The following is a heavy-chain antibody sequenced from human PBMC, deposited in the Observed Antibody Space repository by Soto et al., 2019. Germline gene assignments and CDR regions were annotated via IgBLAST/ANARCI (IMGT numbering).Heavy chain of an antibody. CDR1: GYTFTSYG. J-gene: IGHJ6*02. CDR3: ARGNPFNYAGFDV. V-gene: IGHV1-8*02. D-gene: IGHD3-16*01. Sequence: GASVKVSCKASGYTFTSYGISWVRQAPGQGLEWMGWMNAKSGDTFFPQRFQGKFNMTWDTSLSTAYMEVGSLTSDDTAIYYCARGNPFNYAGFDVWGQGTTVTVSS. CDR2: MNAKSGDT.